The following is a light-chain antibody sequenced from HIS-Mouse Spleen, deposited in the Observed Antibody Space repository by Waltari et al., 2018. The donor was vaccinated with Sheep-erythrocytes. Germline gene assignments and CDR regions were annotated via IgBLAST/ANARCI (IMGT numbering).Light chain of an antibody. CDR2: EGS. J-gene: IGLJ3*02. CDR3: CSYAGSSTPWV. Sequence: QSALTQPASVTGSPGQSITISCTGTSSDVGSYNLVSRYQQHPGKAPKLRIYEGSKRPSGVCNRFSGSKSGNTASLTLSGLQAEDEADYYCCSYAGSSTPWVFGGGTKLTVL. CDR1: SSDVGSYNL. V-gene: IGLV2-23*01.